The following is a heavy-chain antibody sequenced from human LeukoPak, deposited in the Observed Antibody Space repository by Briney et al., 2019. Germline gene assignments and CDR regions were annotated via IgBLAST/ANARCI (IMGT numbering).Heavy chain of an antibody. V-gene: IGHV3-23*01. CDR2: ISGSGGST. J-gene: IGHJ4*02. CDR3: AKHGVGATQFFDY. D-gene: IGHD1-26*01. CDR1: GFTFSSYA. Sequence: GGSLRLSCAASGFTFSSYAISWVRQAPGKGLEWVSAISGSGGSTYYADSVKGRFTISRDNSKNTLYLQMNSLRAEDTAVYYCAKHGVGATQFFDYWGQGTLVTVSS.